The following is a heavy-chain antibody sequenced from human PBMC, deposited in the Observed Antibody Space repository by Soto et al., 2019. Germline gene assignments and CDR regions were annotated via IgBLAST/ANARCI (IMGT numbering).Heavy chain of an antibody. CDR2: IYPGDSDI. Sequence: PGESLKISCKGSGYSFTSYWIGWVRQMPGKGLEWMGIIYPGDSDIRYSPSLQGQVTISADKSISTAYLQWSSLKASDTAMYYCARTSAAGKYSYGMDVWGQWTTLSVSS. CDR1: GYSFTSYW. D-gene: IGHD6-13*01. V-gene: IGHV5-51*01. CDR3: ARTSAAGKYSYGMDV. J-gene: IGHJ6*02.